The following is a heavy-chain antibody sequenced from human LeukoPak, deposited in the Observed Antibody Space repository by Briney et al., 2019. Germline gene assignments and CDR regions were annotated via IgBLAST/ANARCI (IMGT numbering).Heavy chain of an antibody. J-gene: IGHJ5*02. CDR3: ARVDPYARRYSSGWSDRFSWFDP. Sequence: VASVKVSCKASGYTFTSYDINWVRQATGQGLEWMGWMNPNSGNTGYAQKFQGRVTMTRNTSISTAYMELSSLRSEDTAVYYCARVDPYARRYSSGWSDRFSWFDPWGQGTLVTVSS. CDR2: MNPNSGNT. D-gene: IGHD6-19*01. V-gene: IGHV1-8*01. CDR1: GYTFTSYD.